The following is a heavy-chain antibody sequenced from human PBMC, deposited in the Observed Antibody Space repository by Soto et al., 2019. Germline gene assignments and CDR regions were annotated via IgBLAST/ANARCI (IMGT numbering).Heavy chain of an antibody. CDR1: GFTFDDYT. CDR3: AKDTGYCTNGVCPYGMDV. J-gene: IGHJ6*02. V-gene: IGHV3-43*01. D-gene: IGHD2-8*01. CDR2: ISWDGGST. Sequence: LRLSCAASGFTFDDYTMHWVRQAPGKGLEWVSLISWDGGSTYYADSVKGRFTISRDNSKNSLYLQMNSLRTEDTALYYCAKDTGYCTNGVCPYGMDVWGQGTTVTVSS.